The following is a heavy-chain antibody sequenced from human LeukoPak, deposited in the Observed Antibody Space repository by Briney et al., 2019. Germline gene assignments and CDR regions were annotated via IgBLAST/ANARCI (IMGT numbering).Heavy chain of an antibody. CDR3: ARALVVAASGGNWFDP. J-gene: IGHJ5*02. CDR1: GGSISSGDYY. Sequence: SETLSLTCTVSGGSISSGDYYWSWIRQPPGKGLEWIGCIYYSGSTYYNPSLKSRVTISVDTSKNQFSLKLSSVTAADTAVYYCARALVVAASGGNWFDPWGQGTLVTVSS. CDR2: IYYSGST. D-gene: IGHD2-15*01. V-gene: IGHV4-30-4*02.